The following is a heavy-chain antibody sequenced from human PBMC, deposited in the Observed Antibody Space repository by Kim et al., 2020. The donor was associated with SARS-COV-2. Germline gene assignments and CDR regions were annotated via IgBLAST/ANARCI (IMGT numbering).Heavy chain of an antibody. Sequence: GGSLRLSCTVSGRPFGGYAMTWFRQSSEKGLEWVSDINDKGDESRYADSVKGRFTISRDNSKSVLFLDMSDLRPDDTAVYYCAKGGRYFWGRGTLVSVS. D-gene: IGHD3-9*01. V-gene: IGHV3-23*01. J-gene: IGHJ1*01. CDR2: INDKGDES. CDR1: GRPFGGYA. CDR3: AKGGRYF.